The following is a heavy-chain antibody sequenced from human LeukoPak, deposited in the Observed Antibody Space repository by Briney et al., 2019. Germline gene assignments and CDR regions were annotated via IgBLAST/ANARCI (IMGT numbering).Heavy chain of an antibody. D-gene: IGHD7-27*01. J-gene: IGHJ4*02. CDR1: GFTVSSSH. V-gene: IGHV3-66*01. Sequence: GGSLRLSCAVSGFTVSSSHMSWVRQAPGKGLEWVSVLYSGGNTFYEDSVKGRFTISRDNSKNTLYLQMNSLGAEDTAVYYCATQNWGSRAFDYWGQGTLVTVSS. CDR3: ATQNWGSRAFDY. CDR2: LYSGGNT.